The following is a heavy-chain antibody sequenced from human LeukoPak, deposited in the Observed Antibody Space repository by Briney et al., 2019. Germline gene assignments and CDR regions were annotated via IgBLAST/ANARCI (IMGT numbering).Heavy chain of an antibody. V-gene: IGHV1-2*06. CDR3: ARDYCSSTSCLFDY. CDR2: INPNSGDT. D-gene: IGHD2-2*01. J-gene: IGHJ4*02. CDR1: GHTFTGYH. Sequence: VASVKVSCKASGHTFTGYHMHWVRQAPGQGREWMGRINPNSGDTNYAQKFQGRVTMTRDTSISTAYMELSRLRSDDTAVYYCARDYCSSTSCLFDYWGQGTLVTVSS.